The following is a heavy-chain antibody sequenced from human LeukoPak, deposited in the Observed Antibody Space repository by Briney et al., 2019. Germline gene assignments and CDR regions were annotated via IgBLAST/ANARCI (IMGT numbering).Heavy chain of an antibody. J-gene: IGHJ4*02. D-gene: IGHD6-13*01. CDR1: GGSIGTYS. V-gene: IGHV4-59*01. CDR2: IYYSGTT. Sequence: SETLSLTCTVSGGSIGTYSWNWIRQPPGKGLEWIGYIYYSGTTNYNPSLKSRVTISVDTSKNQFSLKLSSVTAADTAVYYCARGVYIAAAQYAYWGQGTLVTVSS. CDR3: ARGVYIAAAQYAY.